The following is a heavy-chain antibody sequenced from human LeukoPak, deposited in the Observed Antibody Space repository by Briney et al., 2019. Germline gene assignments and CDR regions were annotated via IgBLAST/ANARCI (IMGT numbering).Heavy chain of an antibody. V-gene: IGHV1-2*02. CDR2: INPNSGGT. CDR3: ARAPYYYDSSGYHLGDY. Sequence: ASVKVSCKTSGYTFTNYFMHWVRQAPGQGLEWMGWINPNSGGTNYAQEFQGRVTMTRDTSISTAYMELSRLRSDDTAVYYCARAPYYYDSSGYHLGDYWGQGTLVTVSS. J-gene: IGHJ4*02. CDR1: GYTFTNYF. D-gene: IGHD3-22*01.